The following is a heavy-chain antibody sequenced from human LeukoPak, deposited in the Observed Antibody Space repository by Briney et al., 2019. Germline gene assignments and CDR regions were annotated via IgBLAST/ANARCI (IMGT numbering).Heavy chain of an antibody. V-gene: IGHV3-23*01. CDR2: ISDSGGST. CDR1: GFTFSSYS. CDR3: GQTGPTGGFCSSTSCYGVDY. J-gene: IGHJ4*02. D-gene: IGHD2-2*01. Sequence: PGGSLRLSCAASGFTFSSYSMNWVRQAPGKGPEWVSCISDSGGSTYYADSVKGRFTISRDNSKNTLYLQIDTPRAEDTAVYYCGQTGPTGGFCSSTSCYGVDYWGQGTLVTVSS.